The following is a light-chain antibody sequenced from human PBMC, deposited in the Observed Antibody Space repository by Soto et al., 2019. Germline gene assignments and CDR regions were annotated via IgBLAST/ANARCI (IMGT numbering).Light chain of an antibody. V-gene: IGLV2-18*02. J-gene: IGLJ1*01. CDR1: SSDVGSYNR. CDR2: DVS. CDR3: SSYTSSITYV. Sequence: QPVLTQPPSVSGSPGQSVTISCTGTSSDVGSYNRVSWYQQPPGTAPKLMIYDVSNRPSGVPDRFSGSKSGNTASLTISGLQAEDEADYYCSSYTSSITYVFGTGTKVTVL.